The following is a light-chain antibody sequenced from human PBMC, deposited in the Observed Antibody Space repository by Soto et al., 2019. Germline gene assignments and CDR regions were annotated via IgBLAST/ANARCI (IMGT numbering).Light chain of an antibody. J-gene: IGKJ1*01. CDR1: QSVTSNY. CDR2: DTS. V-gene: IGKV3-20*01. CDR3: QQYGTSPQT. Sequence: EIVLTQSPGTLSLSPGERATLSCRASQSVTSNYLAWYQQKPGQAPGLLIYDTSTRASGVPDRFSGNGSGTEFTLTISRLEPEDFAVYYCQQYGTSPQTFGQGTKVDFK.